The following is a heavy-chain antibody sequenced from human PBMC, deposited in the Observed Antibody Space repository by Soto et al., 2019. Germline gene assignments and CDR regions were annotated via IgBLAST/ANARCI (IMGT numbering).Heavy chain of an antibody. V-gene: IGHV3-30*14. CDR1: GFTFSSYV. J-gene: IGHJ3*02. D-gene: IGHD1-20*01. CDR3: VIDWFTLHNVVNYPFDI. CDR2: ISTDGTEK. Sequence: GGSLRLSCVASGFTFSSYVIHWVRQAPGKGLEWVALISTDGTEKHYPGSVRGRFTISRDNSKNTLYLQMNSLRTEDTAVYYCVIDWFTLHNVVNYPFDISGQGTKVTVSS.